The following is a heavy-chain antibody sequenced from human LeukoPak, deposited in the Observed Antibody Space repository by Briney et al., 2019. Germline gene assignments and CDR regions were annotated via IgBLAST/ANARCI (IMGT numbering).Heavy chain of an antibody. CDR2: INHSGST. CDR1: GGSFSGYY. J-gene: IGHJ2*01. Sequence: SETLSLTCAVYGGSFSGYYWSWIRQPPGKGLEWIGKINHSGSTNYNPSLKSRVTISVDTSKNQFSLKLSSVTAADTAVYYCARGSDSSGWGYWYFDLWGRGTLVTVSS. CDR3: ARGSDSSGWGYWYFDL. D-gene: IGHD6-19*01. V-gene: IGHV4-34*01.